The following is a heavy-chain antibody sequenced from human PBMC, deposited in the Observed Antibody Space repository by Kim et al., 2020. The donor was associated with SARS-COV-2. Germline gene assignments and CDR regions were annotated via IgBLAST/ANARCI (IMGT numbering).Heavy chain of an antibody. CDR2: GSDL. J-gene: IGHJ4*02. Sequence: GSDLHYADSVNGRFTISKDNTKQSLYLQMNSLTPEDTAVYYCVRAPSHWGQGTLVTVSS. V-gene: IGHV3-11*01. CDR3: VRAPSH.